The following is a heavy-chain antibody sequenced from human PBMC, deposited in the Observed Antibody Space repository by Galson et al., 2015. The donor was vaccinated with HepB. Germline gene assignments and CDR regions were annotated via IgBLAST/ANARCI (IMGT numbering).Heavy chain of an antibody. CDR2: IYYSGST. J-gene: IGHJ4*02. V-gene: IGHV4-39*01. CDR3: ARLGMGLQFGVFDY. Sequence: SETLSLTCTVSGGSISSSSYYWGWIRQPPGKGLEWIGSIYYSGSTYYNPSLKSRVTISVDTSKNQFSLKLSSVTAADTAVYYCARLGMGLQFGVFDYWGQGTLVTVSS. CDR1: GGSISSSSYY. D-gene: IGHD5-24*01.